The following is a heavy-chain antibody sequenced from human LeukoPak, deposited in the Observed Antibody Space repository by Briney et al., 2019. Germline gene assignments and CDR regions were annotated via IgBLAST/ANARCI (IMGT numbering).Heavy chain of an antibody. CDR2: IYYSKNT. Sequence: SETLSLTCTVSGGSISSSSAYWGWIRQPPGKGLEWIGSIYYSKNTYYNPSLKSRVTISADTSKNQFSLTLGSVSATDTAVYYCVSPRGFSYGYFDYWGQGTLDTVSS. J-gene: IGHJ4*02. D-gene: IGHD5-18*01. CDR1: GGSISSSSAY. CDR3: VSPRGFSYGYFDY. V-gene: IGHV4-39*01.